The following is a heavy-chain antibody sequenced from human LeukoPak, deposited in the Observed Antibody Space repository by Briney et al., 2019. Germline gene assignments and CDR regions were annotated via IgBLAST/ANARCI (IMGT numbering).Heavy chain of an antibody. J-gene: IGHJ6*03. CDR2: IKQDGGEK. CDR1: GFTSSIYW. Sequence: PGGSLRLSCAASGFTSSIYWMSWVRQAPGKGLEWVANIKQDGGEKYYVDSAKGRFAISRDYAKNSLYLQMNSLRAEDTAVYYCARGRIAASGPHTYYYYYYMDVWGKGTTVTVSS. V-gene: IGHV3-7*01. D-gene: IGHD6-13*01. CDR3: ARGRIAASGPHTYYYYYYMDV.